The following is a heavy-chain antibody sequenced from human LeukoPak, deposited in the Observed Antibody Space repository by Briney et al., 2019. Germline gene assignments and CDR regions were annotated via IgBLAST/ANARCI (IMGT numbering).Heavy chain of an antibody. CDR1: GFTFDDYA. D-gene: IGHD4-17*01. CDR3: ARDPNGDYVGAFEM. CDR2: ISWNSGSI. V-gene: IGHV3-9*01. Sequence: PGRSLRLSCAASGFTFDDYAMHWVRQAPGKGLEWVSGISWNSGSIGYADSVKGRFTISRDNSKNTLFLQMNNLRAEDTAVYYCARDPNGDYVGAFEMWGPGTMVTVS. J-gene: IGHJ3*02.